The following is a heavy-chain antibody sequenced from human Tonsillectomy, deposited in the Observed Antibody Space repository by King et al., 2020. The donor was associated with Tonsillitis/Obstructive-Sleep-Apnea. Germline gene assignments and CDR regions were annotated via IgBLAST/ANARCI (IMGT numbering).Heavy chain of an antibody. CDR3: AGGGRYDSSGYYTPLDY. CDR1: GYTFSSYP. Sequence: VQLVESGAEVKKPGASVKVSCKASGYTFSSYPMSWVRQAPGQGLEWMGCIGAHNGNTDYAQKIQGRVTMTTDTSTTTAYMELRSLRSDDTAVYYCAGGGRYDSSGYYTPLDYWGQGTLVTVSS. CDR2: IGAHNGNT. J-gene: IGHJ4*02. D-gene: IGHD3-22*01. V-gene: IGHV1-18*01.